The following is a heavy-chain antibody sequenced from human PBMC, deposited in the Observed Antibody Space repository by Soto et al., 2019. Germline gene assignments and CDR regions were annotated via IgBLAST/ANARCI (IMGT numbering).Heavy chain of an antibody. J-gene: IGHJ5*02. D-gene: IGHD3-22*01. V-gene: IGHV3-30-3*01. CDR1: GFTFSSYA. CDR3: ARDGRRSSGYYYTHPFGP. Sequence: PWGSLRLSCAASGFTFSSYAMHLFRQSPGKGLEWVAVISYDGSNKYYADSVKGRFTISRDNSKNTLYLQMNSLRAEDTAVYYCARDGRRSSGYYYTHPFGPWGQGTLVTVSS. CDR2: ISYDGSNK.